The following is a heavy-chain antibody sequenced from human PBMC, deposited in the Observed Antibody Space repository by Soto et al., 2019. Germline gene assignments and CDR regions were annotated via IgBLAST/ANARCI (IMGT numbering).Heavy chain of an antibody. J-gene: IGHJ4*02. CDR1: GFIVSSSY. V-gene: IGHV3-53*02. CDR3: ARCSGWYGQCYFDC. D-gene: IGHD6-13*01. CDR2: IYSDGRT. Sequence: DVQLVETGGGLIQPGGSLRLSCAASGFIVSSSYMSWVRQAPGKGLEWVSVIYSDGRTYYADSVTGRFTISRDNSKNTLYLQMNSLSAEDTAVYYCARCSGWYGQCYFDCWGQGTLVTVSS.